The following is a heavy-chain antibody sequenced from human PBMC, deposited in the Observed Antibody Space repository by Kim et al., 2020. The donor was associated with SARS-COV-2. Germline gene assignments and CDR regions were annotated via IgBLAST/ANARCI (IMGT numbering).Heavy chain of an antibody. CDR3: VKGYYYDSSGYSFNAFDI. J-gene: IGHJ3*02. D-gene: IGHD3-22*01. Sequence: KGRCTISRDNYKNTLYLQMSSLSAEDTAVYYCVKGYYYDSSGYSFNAFDIWGQGTMVTVSS. V-gene: IGHV3-64D*06.